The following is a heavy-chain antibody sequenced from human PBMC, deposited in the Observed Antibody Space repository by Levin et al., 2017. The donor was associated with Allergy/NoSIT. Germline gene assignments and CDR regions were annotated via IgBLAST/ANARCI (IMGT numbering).Heavy chain of an antibody. J-gene: IGHJ6*02. CDR3: ASTTIGYVYYGVDV. CDR1: GVSISSVDYY. V-gene: IGHV4-30-4*01. D-gene: IGHD5-18*01. CDR2: IYYSGSA. Sequence: LRLSCTVSGVSISSVDYYWSWIRQAPGKGLEWIGHIYYSGSAYYNPSLQSRVAISLDTSKSQFSLKLSSVTDADTAVYYCASTTIGYVYYGVDVWGQGTTVIVSS.